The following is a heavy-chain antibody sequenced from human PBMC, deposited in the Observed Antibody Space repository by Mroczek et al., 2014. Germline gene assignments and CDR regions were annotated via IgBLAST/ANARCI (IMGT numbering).Heavy chain of an antibody. Sequence: VQLVQSGGGLVQPGGSLRLSCAASGFNFRSYWMSWVRQAPGKGLEWVANINQDGTEKYYVDSVKGRLTISRDNAKNSLYLQMNSLRAEDTAVYYCARGNGGTAGDFDYWGQGTLVTVSS. D-gene: IGHD2-15*01. J-gene: IGHJ4*02. CDR3: ARGNGGTAGDFDY. V-gene: IGHV3-7*01. CDR1: GFNFRSYW. CDR2: INQDGTEK.